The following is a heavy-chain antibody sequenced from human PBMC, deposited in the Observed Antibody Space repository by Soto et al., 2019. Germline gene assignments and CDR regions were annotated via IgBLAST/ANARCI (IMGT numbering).Heavy chain of an antibody. CDR1: GGSISSSGYN. V-gene: IGHV4-39*01. CDR2: IYYSGRT. Sequence: SETLSLTCTVSGGSISSSGYNWGWIRQPPGKGLEWIGSIYYSGRTSSNPSLKSRVTISVDTSKNQFSLKLSSVTAADTAVYYCASLPYSNWFDPWGQGTLVTVSS. J-gene: IGHJ5*02. CDR3: ASLPYSNWFDP. D-gene: IGHD2-21*01.